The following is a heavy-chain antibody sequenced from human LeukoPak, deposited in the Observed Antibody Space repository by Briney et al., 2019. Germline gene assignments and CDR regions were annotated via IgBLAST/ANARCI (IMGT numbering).Heavy chain of an antibody. J-gene: IGHJ6*03. D-gene: IGHD4-11*01. CDR2: MSGSGNHT. V-gene: IGHV3-23*01. Sequence: GGSLRLSCVGSGFRFSSYAMSWVRQAPGRGLEWVSAMSGSGNHTYYADSVKGRFTISRDNSKNTVYLQMNTLRVDDTAVYYCAKGGQQFIYYYLHMAVWGRGTTVTVSS. CDR1: GFRFSSYA. CDR3: AKGGQQFIYYYLHMAV.